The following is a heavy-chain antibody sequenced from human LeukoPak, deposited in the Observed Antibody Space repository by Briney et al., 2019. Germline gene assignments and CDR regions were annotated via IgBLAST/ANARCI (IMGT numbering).Heavy chain of an antibody. CDR2: ISGSGGST. D-gene: IGHD5-12*01. Sequence: GGSLRLSCAASGFTFSSYGMSWVRQAPGKGLEWVSAISGSGGSTYYADSVKGRFTISRDNSKNTLYLQMNSLRAEDTAVYYCAKDHNTETDSGYDYVTSYWYWGQGTLVTVSS. CDR1: GFTFSSYG. V-gene: IGHV3-23*01. CDR3: AKDHNTETDSGYDYVTSYWY. J-gene: IGHJ4*02.